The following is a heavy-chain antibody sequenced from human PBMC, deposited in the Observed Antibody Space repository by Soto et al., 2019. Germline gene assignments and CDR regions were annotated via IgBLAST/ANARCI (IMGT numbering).Heavy chain of an antibody. D-gene: IGHD2-2*02. CDR2: IYYSGST. CDR1: GGSISSGGYY. V-gene: IGHV4-31*03. CDR3: ASDNGESYCSSTSCYTKGYGMDV. Sequence: SETLSLTCTVSGGSISSGGYYWSWIRQHPGKGLEWIGYIYYSGSTYYNPSLKSRVTISVDTSKNQFSLKLSSVTAADTAVYYCASDNGESYCSSTSCYTKGYGMDVWGQGTTVTVSS. J-gene: IGHJ6*02.